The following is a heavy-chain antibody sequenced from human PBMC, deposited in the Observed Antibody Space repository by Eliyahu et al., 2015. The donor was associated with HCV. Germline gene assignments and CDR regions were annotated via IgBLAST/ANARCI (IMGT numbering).Heavy chain of an antibody. D-gene: IGHD1-26*01. CDR2: ISAYNGNT. J-gene: IGHJ4*02. CDR1: GYTFTSYG. CDR3: ARDRGRGSYYSFDY. V-gene: IGHV1-18*01. Sequence: QVQLVQSGAEVKKPGASVKVXCXASGYTFTSYGISWVRQAPGXGLEWMGWISAYNGNTNYXQKLQDRVTMTTDTSTSTAYMELRSLRSDDTAVYYCARDRGRGSYYSFDYWGQGTLVTVSS.